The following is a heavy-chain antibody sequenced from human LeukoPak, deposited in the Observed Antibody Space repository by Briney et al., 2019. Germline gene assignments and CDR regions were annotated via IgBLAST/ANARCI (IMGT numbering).Heavy chain of an antibody. Sequence: GASVKVSCKASGYTFTTYDISWVRQAPGQGLEWMGWISAYNGNTNYAQKLQGRVTMTTDTSTSTAYMELRSLRSDDTAVYYCARIVGAFGGGPDNWFDPWGQGTLVTVSS. J-gene: IGHJ5*02. V-gene: IGHV1-18*01. CDR3: ARIVGAFGGGPDNWFDP. CDR1: GYTFTTYD. CDR2: ISAYNGNT. D-gene: IGHD1-26*01.